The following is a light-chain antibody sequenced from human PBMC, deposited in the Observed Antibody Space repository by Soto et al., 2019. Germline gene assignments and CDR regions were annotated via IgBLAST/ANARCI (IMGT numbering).Light chain of an antibody. J-gene: IGKJ5*01. Sequence: DIQMTQSPSSLSASVGDRVTITCRASQSISNFLNWYQQKPGKVPKLLIYTASSLQRGVPSRFSGSGSGTDFTLTISNLQPEDFATYYCQQSYSTPLITFGQGTRLEIK. CDR2: TAS. CDR3: QQSYSTPLIT. V-gene: IGKV1-39*01. CDR1: QSISNF.